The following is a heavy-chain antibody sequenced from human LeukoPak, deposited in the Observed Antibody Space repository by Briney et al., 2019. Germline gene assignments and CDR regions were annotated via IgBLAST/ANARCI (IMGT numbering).Heavy chain of an antibody. CDR2: ISYDGSNK. Sequence: PGGSLRLSCAASGFTFSSYAMHWVRQAPGKGLEWVAVISYDGSNKYYADSVKGRFTISRDNSKNTLYLQMNSLRAEDTAVYYCARDENYYYDSSGSHYDYWGQGTLVTVSS. J-gene: IGHJ4*02. CDR3: ARDENYYYDSSGSHYDY. CDR1: GFTFSSYA. D-gene: IGHD3-22*01. V-gene: IGHV3-30-3*01.